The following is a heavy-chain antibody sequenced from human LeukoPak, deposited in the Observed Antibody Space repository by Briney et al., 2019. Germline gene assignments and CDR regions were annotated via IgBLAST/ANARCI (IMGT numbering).Heavy chain of an antibody. J-gene: IGHJ4*02. CDR3: ARGLWDSDV. Sequence: PSETLSLTCAVYGGSSSGYYWSWTRQPPGKGLEWIGEITDSGSINYNSSLESRVTISLDTSKNQFSLKLSSVTAADTAVYYCARGLWDSDVWGQGTLVTVSS. CDR1: GGSSSGYY. V-gene: IGHV4-34*01. D-gene: IGHD1-26*01. CDR2: ITDSGSI.